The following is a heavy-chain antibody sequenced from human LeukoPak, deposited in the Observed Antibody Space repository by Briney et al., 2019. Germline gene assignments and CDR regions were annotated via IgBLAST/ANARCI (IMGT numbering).Heavy chain of an antibody. CDR3: AREGTSGTHLNWFDP. V-gene: IGHV4-59*01. D-gene: IGHD1-1*01. Sequence: PSETLSLTCTVSGGSISSYYWSWIPQPPGKGLEWIGHIYGGGSTNYNPSLKSRVTLSVDTSKNQFSLKLSSVTAADTAVYYCAREGTSGTHLNWFDPWGQGTLVTVSS. CDR1: GGSISSYY. CDR2: IYGGGST. J-gene: IGHJ5*02.